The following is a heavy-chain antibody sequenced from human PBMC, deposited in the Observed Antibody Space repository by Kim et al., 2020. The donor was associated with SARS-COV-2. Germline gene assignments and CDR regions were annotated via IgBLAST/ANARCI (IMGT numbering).Heavy chain of an antibody. Sequence: TLSLTCSVSGGSIRSGGKFWTWIRQHPAKGLEWIGYISYSGNSHYSPSLRRRVSISLQTSDTQFSLELTSVTAEATAVYSCARVQPLDYWG. CDR2: ISYSGNS. J-gene: IGHJ4*01. V-gene: IGHV4-31*03. CDR3: ARVQPLDY. CDR1: GGSIRSGGKF. D-gene: IGHD2-2*01.